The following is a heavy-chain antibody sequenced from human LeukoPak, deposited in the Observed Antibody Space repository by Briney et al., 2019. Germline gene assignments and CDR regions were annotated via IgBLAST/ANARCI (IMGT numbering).Heavy chain of an antibody. J-gene: IGHJ6*03. CDR3: ARAFRQYQLPRRYYYYYYMDV. CDR1: GGSISSGGYY. CDR2: IYHSGST. Sequence: TSETLSLTCTVSGGSISSGGYYWSWIRQPPGKGLEWIGYIYHSGSTYYNPSLKSRVTISVDRSKNQFSLKLSSVTAADTAVYYCARAFRQYQLPRRYYYYYYMDVWAKGPRSPSP. D-gene: IGHD2-2*01. V-gene: IGHV4-30-2*01.